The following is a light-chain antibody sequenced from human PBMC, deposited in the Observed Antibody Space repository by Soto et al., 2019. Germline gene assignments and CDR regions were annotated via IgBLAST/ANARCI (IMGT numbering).Light chain of an antibody. J-gene: IGKJ2*01. CDR1: QTINNY. Sequence: DIQMTQSPSSLSSSVGDRVTITCRASQTINNYLAWYQHKPGKAPQVLIYASSILQTGVPSRFSVSRSGTELTLSTGSLEPDYFSTYYCQQGHSPPRTLDQGTKLEMK. CDR2: ASS. V-gene: IGKV1-39*01. CDR3: QQGHSPPRT.